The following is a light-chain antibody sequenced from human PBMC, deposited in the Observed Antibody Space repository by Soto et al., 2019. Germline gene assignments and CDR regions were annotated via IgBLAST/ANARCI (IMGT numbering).Light chain of an antibody. CDR1: QDISHY. V-gene: IGKV1-39*01. CDR3: QQSYSTPGT. Sequence: DIQMTQSPSSLSASVGDRVTITCQASQDISHYLNWYQQKPGKAPKLLIYAASSLQSGVPSRFSGSGSGTDFTLTISSLQPEDFATYYCQQSYSTPGTFGQGTKVDIK. J-gene: IGKJ1*01. CDR2: AAS.